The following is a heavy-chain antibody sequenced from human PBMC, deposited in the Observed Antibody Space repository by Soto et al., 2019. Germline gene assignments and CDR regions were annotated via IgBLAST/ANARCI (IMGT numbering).Heavy chain of an antibody. D-gene: IGHD3-16*02. CDR1: GGSINNYEYY. CDR2: IYYTGST. Sequence: SETLSLTCIVSGGSINNYEYYWTWIRQPPGEGLEWIGHIYYTGSTSYNPSLKSRVTISLDTSKNQFSLKVNSVSAADTAVYYCARIIDYVWGSYRQIDYWAREPWSPSPQ. CDR3: ARIIDYVWGSYRQIDY. J-gene: IGHJ4*02. V-gene: IGHV4-30-4*01.